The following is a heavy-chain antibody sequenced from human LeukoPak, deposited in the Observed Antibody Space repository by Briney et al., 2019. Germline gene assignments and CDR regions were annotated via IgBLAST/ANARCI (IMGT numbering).Heavy chain of an antibody. CDR3: SRDQYRYNYGSGSSGLFDY. V-gene: IGHV3-49*04. CDR1: GFTIGDYA. CDR2: IRSNTFGGTG. J-gene: IGHJ4*02. Sequence: GGSLRLSCTASGFTIGDYAMSWVRQAPGKGLEWVGFIRSNTFGGTGEYAASVKGRFTISRDDSKSIAYLQMNSLKTEDTAVYYCSRDQYRYNYGSGSSGLFDYWGQGTLVTVSS. D-gene: IGHD3-10*01.